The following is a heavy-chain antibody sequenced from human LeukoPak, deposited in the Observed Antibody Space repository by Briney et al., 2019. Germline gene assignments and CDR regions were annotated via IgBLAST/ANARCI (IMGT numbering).Heavy chain of an antibody. CDR3: ARRLLMVYATRTNAFDI. CDR1: GGSISRSNW. CDR2: IYTSGST. Sequence: SGTLSLTCAVSGGSISRSNWWSWVRQPPGKGLELIGRIYTSGSTNYNPSLKSRVTISVDTSKNQFSLKLSSVTAADTAVYYCARRLLMVYATRTNAFDIWGQGIMVTVSS. V-gene: IGHV4-4*02. J-gene: IGHJ3*02. D-gene: IGHD2-8*01.